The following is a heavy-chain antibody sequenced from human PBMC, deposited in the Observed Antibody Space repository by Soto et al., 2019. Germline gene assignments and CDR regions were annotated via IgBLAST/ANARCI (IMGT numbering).Heavy chain of an antibody. V-gene: IGHV4-59*01. CDR2: IYYSGRT. D-gene: IGHD3-3*01. Sequence: RACRGRVCGSSSISCSGRWIGQPPGKGLEWIRNIYYSGRTNYNPSLKSRVTISVDTSKNQFSLQLSPVTAADTAVYYCARARFLKWSLLDYWA. CDR3: ARARFLKWSLLDY. CDR1: GSSSISCS. J-gene: IGHJ4*01.